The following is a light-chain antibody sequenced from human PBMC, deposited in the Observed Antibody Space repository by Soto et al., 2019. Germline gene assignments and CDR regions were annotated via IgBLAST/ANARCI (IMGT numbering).Light chain of an antibody. CDR3: QQFGSSPGFT. Sequence: EIVLTQSPGTLSLSPGERATLSCRASQNINSRYLAWYQQKPGQAPRLLSYGASSRATGIPDRFSGSGSGTDFTLTISRLEPEDFAVYYCQQFGSSPGFTFGPGTKVDIK. V-gene: IGKV3-20*01. J-gene: IGKJ3*01. CDR1: QNINSRY. CDR2: GAS.